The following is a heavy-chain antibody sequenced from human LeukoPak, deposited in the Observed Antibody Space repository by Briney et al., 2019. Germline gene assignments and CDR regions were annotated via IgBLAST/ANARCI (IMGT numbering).Heavy chain of an antibody. V-gene: IGHV4-34*01. CDR2: INHSGST. CDR1: GGSFSGYY. D-gene: IGHD2-15*01. J-gene: IGHJ6*03. CDR3: ARARCSGGSCYFYYYYYMDV. Sequence: PSETLSLTCAVYGGSFSGYYWSWIRQPPGKGLEWIGEINHSGSTNYNPSLKSRVTISVDTSKNQFSLKLSPVTAADTAVYYCARARCSGGSCYFYYYYYMDVWGKGTTVTVSS.